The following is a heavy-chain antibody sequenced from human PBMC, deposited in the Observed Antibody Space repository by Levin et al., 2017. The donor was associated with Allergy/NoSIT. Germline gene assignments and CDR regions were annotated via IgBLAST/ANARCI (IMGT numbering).Heavy chain of an antibody. V-gene: IGHV3-30*18. CDR1: GFTFSSYG. J-gene: IGHJ4*02. Sequence: GESLKISCAASGFTFSSYGMHWVRQAPGKGLEWVAVISYDGSNKYYADSVKGLFTISRDNSKNTLYLQMNSLRAEDTAVYYCAKIKALLRYFDWLPDYWGQGTLVTVSS. CDR2: ISYDGSNK. CDR3: AKIKALLRYFDWLPDY. D-gene: IGHD3-9*01.